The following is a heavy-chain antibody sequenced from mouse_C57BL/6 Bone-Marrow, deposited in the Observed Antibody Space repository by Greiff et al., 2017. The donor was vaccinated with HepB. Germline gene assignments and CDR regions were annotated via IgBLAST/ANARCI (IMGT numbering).Heavy chain of an antibody. CDR2: ISDGGSYT. V-gene: IGHV5-4*01. D-gene: IGHD1-1*01. CDR3: ARDQGPYYYGSSLV. Sequence: EVQLVESGGGLVKPGGSLILSCAASGFTFSSYAMSWVRQTPEKRLEWVATISDGGSYTYYPDNVKGRFTISRDNAKNNLYLQMSHLKSEDTAMYYCARDQGPYYYGSSLVWGTGTTVTVSS. J-gene: IGHJ1*03. CDR1: GFTFSSYA.